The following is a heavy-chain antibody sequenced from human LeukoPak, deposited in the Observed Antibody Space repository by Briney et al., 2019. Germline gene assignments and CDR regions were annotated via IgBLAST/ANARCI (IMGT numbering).Heavy chain of an antibody. CDR1: GFTFSSYA. D-gene: IGHD6-19*01. V-gene: IGHV3-30*04. CDR3: VRPGIAVADQYYFDY. Sequence: GGSLRLSCAASGFTFSSYAMHWVRQAPGKGLEWVAVISYEYYADSVKGRFTISRDNSKNTLYLQMNSLRAEDTAVYYCVRPGIAVADQYYFDYWGQGTLVTVSS. J-gene: IGHJ4*02. CDR2: ISYE.